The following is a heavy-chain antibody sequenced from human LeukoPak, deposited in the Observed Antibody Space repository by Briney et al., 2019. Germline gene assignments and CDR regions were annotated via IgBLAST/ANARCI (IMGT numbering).Heavy chain of an antibody. CDR3: AKDPSDLGGPGSNNYFDC. D-gene: IGHD3-10*01. J-gene: IGHJ4*02. CDR2: ITYSSGYT. CDR1: GFTFSSYD. Sequence: GGSLSVSCAASGFTFSSYDMSWVRQAPGKGLEWVSGITYSSGYTYYADSVKGRFTISRDNSRNTLYLQMNSLRAEDTAVYYCAKDPSDLGGPGSNNYFDCWGQGTLVTVSS. V-gene: IGHV3-23*01.